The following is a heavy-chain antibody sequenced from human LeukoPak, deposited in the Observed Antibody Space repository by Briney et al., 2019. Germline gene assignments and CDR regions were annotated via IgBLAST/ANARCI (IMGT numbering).Heavy chain of an antibody. D-gene: IGHD6-19*01. CDR3: ARDLYIAVAGGFDY. J-gene: IGHJ4*02. CDR1: GYTFTGYY. V-gene: IGHV1-2*02. CDR2: LSPNSGDT. Sequence: GASVKVSCKASGYTFTGYYMHWVRQAPGQELEWMGWLSPNSGDTKFAQKFQGRVTMTRDTSISTAYMELSRLRSDDTAVYYCARDLYIAVAGGFDYWGQGTLVTVSS.